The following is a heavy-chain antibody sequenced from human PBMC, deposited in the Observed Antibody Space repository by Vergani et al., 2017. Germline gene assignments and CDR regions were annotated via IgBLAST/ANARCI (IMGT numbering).Heavy chain of an antibody. CDR1: GSTVSGNY. D-gene: IGHD3-10*01. Sequence: ELQLVESGGGLVQPGGSLRLSCAASGSTVSGNYMTWVRQAPGKGLEWVSHIYSGDGTYYADSVKGRVTISRDTYKNTLHLQINNLRVEDTAVYYCARGNYYSSGTYVDPWGQGTLVTVSS. V-gene: IGHV3-66*02. CDR2: IYSGDGT. CDR3: ARGNYYSSGTYVDP. J-gene: IGHJ5*02.